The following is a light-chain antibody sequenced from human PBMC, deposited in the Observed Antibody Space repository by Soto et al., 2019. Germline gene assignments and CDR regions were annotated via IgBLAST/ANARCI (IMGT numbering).Light chain of an antibody. CDR1: QSISSY. CDR2: AAS. V-gene: IGKV1-39*01. CDR3: QQSYSTPLFT. Sequence: DIQMTQSPSSLSASVGDRVTITCRASQSISSYLYWYQQKPGKAPKLLIYAASSLQSGVPSRFSGSGSGTDFTLTISRLQPEDFATYYCQQSYSTPLFTFGPGTKVDIK. J-gene: IGKJ3*01.